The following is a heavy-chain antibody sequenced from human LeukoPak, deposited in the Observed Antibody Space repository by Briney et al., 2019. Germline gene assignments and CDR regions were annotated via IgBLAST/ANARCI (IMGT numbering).Heavy chain of an antibody. CDR1: GFTFSSYG. D-gene: IGHD5-12*01. CDR2: IRYDGSNK. CDR3: AKDVVSGYDLGWFDP. Sequence: GGSLRLSCAASGFTFSSYGMHWVRQAPGKGLEWVAFIRYDGSNKYYAGSVKGRFTISRDNSKNTLYLQMNSLRAEDTAVYYCAKDVVSGYDLGWFDPWGQGTLVTVSS. V-gene: IGHV3-30*02. J-gene: IGHJ5*02.